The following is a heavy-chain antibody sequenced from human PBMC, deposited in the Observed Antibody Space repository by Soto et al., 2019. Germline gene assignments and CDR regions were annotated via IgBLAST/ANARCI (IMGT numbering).Heavy chain of an antibody. CDR2: IYYSGST. CDR3: ARDLVRDYGGGY. V-gene: IGHV4-31*03. D-gene: IGHD4-17*01. J-gene: IGHJ4*02. CDR1: GGSIDSGGYY. Sequence: PPETLSLTCTVSGGSIDSGGYYWTWIRQFPGRGLEWIGYIYYSGSTYYNPSLRDRLTLSVDTSKNQFSLRLRSVTASDTAVYYCARDLVRDYGGGYWGQGALVTVSS.